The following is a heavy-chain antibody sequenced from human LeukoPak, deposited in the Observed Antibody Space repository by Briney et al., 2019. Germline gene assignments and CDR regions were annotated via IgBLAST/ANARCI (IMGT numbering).Heavy chain of an antibody. J-gene: IGHJ5*02. Sequence: SQTLSLTCAISGDSVSSNSVTWNCVRQSPSRGLEWLGRTYYRSTWYNDYAVSVRGRITVNPDTSKNQISLHLNSVTPEDTAVYYCARRLTQYDCFDPWGQGILVTVSS. CDR2: TYYRSTWYN. V-gene: IGHV6-1*01. CDR3: ARRLTQYDCFDP. D-gene: IGHD2-2*01. CDR1: GDSVSSNSVT.